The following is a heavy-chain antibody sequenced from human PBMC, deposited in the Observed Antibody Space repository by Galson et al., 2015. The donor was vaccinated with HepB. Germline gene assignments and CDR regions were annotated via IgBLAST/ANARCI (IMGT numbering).Heavy chain of an antibody. CDR1: GFTFSSYG. CDR3: AKLYCSSTSCYQTPDY. V-gene: IGHV3-30*18. CDR2: ISYDGSNK. J-gene: IGHJ4*02. D-gene: IGHD2-2*01. Sequence: SLRLSCAASGFTFSSYGMHWVRQAPGKGLEWVAVISYDGSNKYYADSVKGRFTISRDNSKNTLYLQMNSLRAEDTAVYYCAKLYCSSTSCYQTPDYWGQGTLVTVSS.